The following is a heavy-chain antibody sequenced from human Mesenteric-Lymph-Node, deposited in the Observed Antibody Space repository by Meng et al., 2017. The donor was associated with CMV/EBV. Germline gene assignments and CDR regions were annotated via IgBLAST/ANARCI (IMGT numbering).Heavy chain of an antibody. CDR1: GFTFINTW. CDR3: ARDQNPWLALYYFDY. Sequence: GESLKISCAASGFTFINTWMIWVRQAPGRGLEWVAVVSSDGSKKYYADSVKGRFTVSRDNSLNTLYLRVNSLRAEDTAVYYCARDQNPWLALYYFDYWGQGALVTVSS. V-gene: IGHV3-30*03. D-gene: IGHD6-19*01. J-gene: IGHJ4*02. CDR2: VSSDGSKK.